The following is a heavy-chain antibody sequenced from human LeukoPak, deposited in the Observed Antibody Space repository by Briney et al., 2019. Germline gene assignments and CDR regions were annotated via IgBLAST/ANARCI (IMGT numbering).Heavy chain of an antibody. V-gene: IGHV3-53*01. CDR1: RFTVSINY. Sequence: GGSQTLSCTASRFTVSINYMICLRQARGKGLEGGSDIYSCGSTYYADSWKGRFTISRNNSKKKLYLQMKCPREEATAVYYCARGGGSSPYGDHGVEFDYWGQGTLVTVSS. CDR2: IYSCGST. CDR3: ARGGGSSPYGDHGVEFDY. D-gene: IGHD4-17*01. J-gene: IGHJ4*02.